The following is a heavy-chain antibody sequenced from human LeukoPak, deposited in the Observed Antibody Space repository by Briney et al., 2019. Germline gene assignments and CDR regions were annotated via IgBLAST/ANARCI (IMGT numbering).Heavy chain of an antibody. Sequence: GGSLRLSCAASGFTFRSYAMSWVRQAPGKGLYWVPSISGSGGTTFYADSVKGRFTISRDNSKNTLYLQMNSLRAEDTAVYYCAKDITVPNWGVFDYWGQGTLVTVSS. CDR2: ISGSGGTT. D-gene: IGHD7-27*01. CDR1: GFTFRSYA. V-gene: IGHV3-23*01. CDR3: AKDITVPNWGVFDY. J-gene: IGHJ4*02.